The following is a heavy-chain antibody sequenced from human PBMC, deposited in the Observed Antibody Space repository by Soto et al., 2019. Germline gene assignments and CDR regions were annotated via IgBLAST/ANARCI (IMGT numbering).Heavy chain of an antibody. CDR1: GLTFGSYG. Sequence: PGGSLRLSCAPSGLTFGSYGMPWVRLAPGKGLEWVAVISYDGNKKYYADAVKGRFTISRDNSKSTLYLQMNSLRAEDTAVYYCAKDRSRRAAAGTVLDYWGQGT. J-gene: IGHJ4*02. V-gene: IGHV3-30*18. CDR2: ISYDGNKK. CDR3: AKDRSRRAAAGTVLDY. D-gene: IGHD6-13*01.